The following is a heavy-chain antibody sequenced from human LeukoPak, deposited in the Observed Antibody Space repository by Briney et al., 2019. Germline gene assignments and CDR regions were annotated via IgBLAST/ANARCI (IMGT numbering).Heavy chain of an antibody. CDR1: GGSISSYY. J-gene: IGHJ3*02. CDR3: ARDFSVAFAFDT. Sequence: SETLSLTCTVSGGSISSYYWSWIRQPAGKGLEWIGRIYTSGSTNYNPSLKSRVTTSVDTSKNQFSLKLSSVTAADTAVYYCARDFSVAFAFDTWGQGTVVTVSS. CDR2: IYTSGST. V-gene: IGHV4-4*07. D-gene: IGHD3-3*01.